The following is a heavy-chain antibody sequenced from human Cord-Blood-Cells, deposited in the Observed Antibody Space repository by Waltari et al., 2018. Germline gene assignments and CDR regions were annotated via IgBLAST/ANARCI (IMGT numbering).Heavy chain of an antibody. D-gene: IGHD6-6*01. Sequence: QVQLVQSGAEVKKPGASVKVSCKASGYTFTGYYMHWVRPAPGQGLEWMGWINPNSGGTNYAQKFQGWVTMTRDTSISTAYMELSRLRSDDTAVYYCARGRSIAARADAFDIWGQGTMVTVSS. CDR3: ARGRSIAARADAFDI. CDR2: INPNSGGT. J-gene: IGHJ3*02. V-gene: IGHV1-2*04. CDR1: GYTFTGYY.